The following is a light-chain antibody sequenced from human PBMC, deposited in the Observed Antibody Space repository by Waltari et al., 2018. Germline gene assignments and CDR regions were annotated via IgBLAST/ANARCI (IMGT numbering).Light chain of an antibody. V-gene: IGLV2-23*01. CDR3: CSYTGSSTSYG. CDR1: STDLARYNL. CDR2: AAT. J-gene: IGLJ1*01. Sequence: QSALSQPASVSGSPGQSLTIPCTGASTDLARYNLCAWYPPHPNRAPKLIIYAATKRPSGISHRFAGAKSGATASLRISGLQADDEADYYCCSYTGSSTSYGCGGGTKVTVL.